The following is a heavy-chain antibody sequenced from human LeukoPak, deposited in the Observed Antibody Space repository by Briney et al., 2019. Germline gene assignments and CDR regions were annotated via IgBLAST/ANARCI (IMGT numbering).Heavy chain of an antibody. CDR3: ARGRDDIPNLDSGSSPGGDY. J-gene: IGHJ4*02. CDR2: INHSGST. V-gene: IGHV4-34*01. Sequence: SSETLSLTRAVYGGSFSGYYWSWIRQPPGKGLEWIGEINHSGSTNYNPSLKSRVTISVDTSKNQFSLKLSSVTAADTAVYYCARGRDDIPNLDSGSSPGGDYWGQGTLVTVSS. CDR1: GGSFSGYY. D-gene: IGHD1-26*01.